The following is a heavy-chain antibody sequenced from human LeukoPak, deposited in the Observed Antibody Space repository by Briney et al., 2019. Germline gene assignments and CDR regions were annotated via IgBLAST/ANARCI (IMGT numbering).Heavy chain of an antibody. D-gene: IGHD1-26*01. V-gene: IGHV3-66*01. CDR1: GFTVSSNY. J-gene: IGHJ4*02. CDR2: IYSDGST. CDR3: TSGVGAPSTFDF. Sequence: GGSLRLSCAASGFTVSSNYMSWVRQAPGKGLDWVSLIYSDGSTYYADSVKARFTISRDNSKNTLYLQMNSLRAEDTAVYYCTSGVGAPSTFDFWGQGTLVTVSS.